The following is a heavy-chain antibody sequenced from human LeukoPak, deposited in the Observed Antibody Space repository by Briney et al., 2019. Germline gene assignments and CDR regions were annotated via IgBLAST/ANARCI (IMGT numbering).Heavy chain of an antibody. J-gene: IGHJ4*02. Sequence: PSETLSHTCAVYGGSFSGYYWSWIRQPPGKGLEWIGEINHSGSTNYNPSLKSRVTISVDTSKNQFSLRLSSVTAADTAVYYCARDAAMVYYFDYWGQGTLVTVSS. CDR2: INHSGST. V-gene: IGHV4-34*01. CDR1: GGSFSGYY. CDR3: ARDAAMVYYFDY. D-gene: IGHD5-18*01.